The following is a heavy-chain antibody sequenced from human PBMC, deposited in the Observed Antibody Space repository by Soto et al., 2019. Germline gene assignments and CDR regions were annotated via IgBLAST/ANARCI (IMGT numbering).Heavy chain of an antibody. CDR1: GYTFTSYG. V-gene: IGHV1-18*01. CDR3: ARESHCGSNSCYFDY. CDR2: ISPYSGNT. D-gene: IGHD2-2*01. Sequence: ASVNVSCKTSGYTFTSYGINWVRQAPGQGLEWMGWISPYSGNTNYAQNVQGRVTMTRDDSTSTAYLEVRSLRSDDTAVYYCARESHCGSNSCYFDYWGQGTPVTVSS. J-gene: IGHJ4*02.